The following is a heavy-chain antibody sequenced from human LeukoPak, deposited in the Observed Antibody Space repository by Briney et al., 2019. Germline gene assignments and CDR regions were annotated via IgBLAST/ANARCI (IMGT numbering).Heavy chain of an antibody. D-gene: IGHD3-22*01. CDR2: ISGSGGST. Sequence: GGSLRLSCAASGFTFSSHAMSWVRQAPGKGLEWVSAISGSGGSTYYADSVKGRFTISRDDSKNTLYLQMNSLRAEDTAVYYCAKTSYDSSGYYYFDYWGQGTLVTVSS. V-gene: IGHV3-23*01. J-gene: IGHJ4*02. CDR3: AKTSYDSSGYYYFDY. CDR1: GFTFSSHA.